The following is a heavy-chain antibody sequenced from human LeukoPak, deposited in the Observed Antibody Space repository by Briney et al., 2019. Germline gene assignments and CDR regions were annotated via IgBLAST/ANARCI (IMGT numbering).Heavy chain of an antibody. V-gene: IGHV3-21*01. Sequence: PGGSLRLSCAASGFTFSSYSMNWVRQAPGKGLEWVSSIRSSGSYIYYADSVKGRFTISRDNAKNSLYLQMNSLRAEDTAVYYCARDSCSGGSGYWVYYGMDVWGKGTTVTVSS. D-gene: IGHD2-15*01. CDR1: GFTFSSYS. CDR2: IRSSGSYI. CDR3: ARDSCSGGSGYWVYYGMDV. J-gene: IGHJ6*04.